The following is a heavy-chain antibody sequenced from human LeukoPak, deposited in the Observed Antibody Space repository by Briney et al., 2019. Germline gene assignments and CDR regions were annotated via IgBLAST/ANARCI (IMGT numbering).Heavy chain of an antibody. V-gene: IGHV1-24*01. Sequence: ASVKVSCKVSGYTLTELSMHWVRQAPGKGLEWMGGFDPEDGETIYAQKFQGRVTMTEDTSTDTAYMELSSLRSEDTAVYYCATAPLRIQLFSYYFDYWGQGTLVTVSS. D-gene: IGHD5-18*01. CDR2: FDPEDGET. CDR1: GYTLTELS. J-gene: IGHJ4*02. CDR3: ATAPLRIQLFSYYFDY.